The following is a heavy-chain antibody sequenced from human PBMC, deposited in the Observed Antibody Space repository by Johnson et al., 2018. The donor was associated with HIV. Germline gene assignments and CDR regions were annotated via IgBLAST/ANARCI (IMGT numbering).Heavy chain of an antibody. CDR1: GFTFSSYA. V-gene: IGHV3-30-3*02. D-gene: IGHD6-13*01. CDR3: AKSSSAYAFDI. CDR2: ISYDGSNK. Sequence: QEKLVESGGGVVQPGRSLRLSCAASGFTFSSYAMHWVRQAPGKGLEWVAVISYDGSNKYYADSVKGRFTISRDNSKNTLYLQMNSLRAEDTALYYCAKSSSAYAFDIWGQGTMVTVSS. J-gene: IGHJ3*02.